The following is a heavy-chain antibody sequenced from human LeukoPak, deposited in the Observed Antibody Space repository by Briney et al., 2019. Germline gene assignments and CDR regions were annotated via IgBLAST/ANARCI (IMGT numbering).Heavy chain of an antibody. Sequence: GGSLRLSCEVSGFTFSVYSMNWVCQAPGEGLQWVASISSDGAYTYYADSVKGRFTISRDNAKDSLYLQMVTLRAEDTADYYCARDILGGVGNWFDPWGQGTLVTVSS. J-gene: IGHJ5*02. CDR1: GFTFSVYS. D-gene: IGHD3-3*02. CDR2: ISSDGAYT. CDR3: ARDILGGVGNWFDP. V-gene: IGHV3-21*01.